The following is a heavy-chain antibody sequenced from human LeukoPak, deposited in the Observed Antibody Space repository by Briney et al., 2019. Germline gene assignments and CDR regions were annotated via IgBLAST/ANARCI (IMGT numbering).Heavy chain of an antibody. CDR1: GFTVNSFA. CDR3: AKCGGSAALTYMDV. CDR2: ISDGGGFT. Sequence: GGSLRLSCAASGFTVNSFAMSWVRQAPGKGLEWVSGISDGGGFTDYADSVKGRFTISRDNSKNTLYLQTNSLRAEDTALYYCAKCGGSAALTYMDVWAKGPRSPSP. V-gene: IGHV3-23*01. D-gene: IGHD2-2*01. J-gene: IGHJ6*03.